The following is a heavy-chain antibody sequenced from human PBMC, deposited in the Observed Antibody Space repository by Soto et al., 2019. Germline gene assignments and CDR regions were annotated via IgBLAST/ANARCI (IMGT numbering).Heavy chain of an antibody. CDR3: ARHREGVARVRDFDY. CDR1: GGSISSYY. J-gene: IGHJ4*02. Sequence: PSETLSLTCSVSGGSISSYYWSWIRQPPGRGLEWIGYIYYDGSTNYNPSLKSRVTISVDTSKNQFSLKLSSVTAADTAVYYCARHREGVARVRDFDYWGQGTLVTVSS. D-gene: IGHD2-15*01. V-gene: IGHV4-59*08. CDR2: IYYDGST.